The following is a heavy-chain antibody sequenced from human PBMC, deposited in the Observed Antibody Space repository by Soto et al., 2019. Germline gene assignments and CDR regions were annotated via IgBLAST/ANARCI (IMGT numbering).Heavy chain of an antibody. V-gene: IGHV1-69*12. Sequence: QVQLVQSGAEVKKPGSSVKVSCKASGCTFSRYAISWVRQAPGQGLEWMGGITPMFGTANYAQKFQGRLTITADESTSTVHMELRRLRSEDTAVYYCAQTLGSAVAGPGRFDLWGRGTLVIVSS. CDR2: ITPMFGTA. J-gene: IGHJ2*01. CDR3: AQTLGSAVAGPGRFDL. D-gene: IGHD6-19*01. CDR1: GCTFSRYA.